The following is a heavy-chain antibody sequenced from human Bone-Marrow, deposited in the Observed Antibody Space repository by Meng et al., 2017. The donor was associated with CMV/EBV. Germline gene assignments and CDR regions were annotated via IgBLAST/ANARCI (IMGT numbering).Heavy chain of an antibody. D-gene: IGHD6-6*01. V-gene: IGHV4-59*01. CDR3: ARVYRWQLVAVDAFDI. CDR1: GGSISSYY. CDR2: TYYSGST. J-gene: IGHJ3*02. Sequence: GSLRLSCTVSGGSISSYYWSWIRQPPGKGLEWIGYTYYSGSTNYNPSLKSRVTISVDTSKNQFSLKLSSVTAADTAVYYCARVYRWQLVAVDAFDIWGPGTMVTVSS.